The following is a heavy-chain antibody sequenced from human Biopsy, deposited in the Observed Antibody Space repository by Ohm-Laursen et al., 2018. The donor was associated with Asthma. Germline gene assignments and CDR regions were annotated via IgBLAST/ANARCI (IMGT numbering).Heavy chain of an antibody. CDR1: RFTYE. V-gene: IGHV3-30-3*01. Sequence: RSLRLSCSASRFTYEMHWVRQAPGKGLEWVAVISYDGSSIYYADSVKGRFTISRDNSKNTLPLQMNSLTAEDTAVYYCAREGVAGTHIEDWGQGTLVTVSS. D-gene: IGHD6-19*01. J-gene: IGHJ4*02. CDR2: ISYDGSSI. CDR3: AREGVAGTHIED.